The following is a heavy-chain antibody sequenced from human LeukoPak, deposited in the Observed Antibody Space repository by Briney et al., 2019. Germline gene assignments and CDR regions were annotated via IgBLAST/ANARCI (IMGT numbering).Heavy chain of an antibody. CDR1: GYTFTNYY. CDR3: ARGARFRSYGSGTYYTSLPFDP. D-gene: IGHD3-10*01. Sequence: ASVKVSCKASGYTFTNYYIHWVRQAPGQGLEWVGMINPSGGRTSYAQRFQGRVTITRDTSASTAYMELSSLRSEDMAVYYCARGARFRSYGSGTYYTSLPFDPWGQGTLVTVSS. J-gene: IGHJ5*02. CDR2: INPSGGRT. V-gene: IGHV1-46*01.